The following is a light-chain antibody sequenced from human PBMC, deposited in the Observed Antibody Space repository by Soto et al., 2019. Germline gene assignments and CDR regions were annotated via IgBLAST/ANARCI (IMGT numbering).Light chain of an antibody. V-gene: IGKV3-15*01. CDR2: DTS. J-gene: IGKJ1*01. CDR3: QQYDKWPPT. Sequence: EVVMTQSPATLSVSPGXRATLSCRASQSVRSNLAWYQQKPGQAPRPLIYDTSTRATGIPARFSGSGSGTEFTLTISSLQSEDFAVYHCQQYDKWPPTFGQGTKVDIK. CDR1: QSVRSN.